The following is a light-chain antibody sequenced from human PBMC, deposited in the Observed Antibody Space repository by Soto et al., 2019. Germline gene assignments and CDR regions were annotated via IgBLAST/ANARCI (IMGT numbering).Light chain of an antibody. V-gene: IGKV3-11*01. CDR1: QSVSSY. Sequence: EIVLTQSPATLSLSPGERATLSCLASQSVSSYLAWYQQKPGQAPRLLIYDASNRATGIPARFSGSGSGTEFTLTISSLQSEDFAVYYCQQYNNWPITFGQGTRLEI. J-gene: IGKJ5*01. CDR3: QQYNNWPIT. CDR2: DAS.